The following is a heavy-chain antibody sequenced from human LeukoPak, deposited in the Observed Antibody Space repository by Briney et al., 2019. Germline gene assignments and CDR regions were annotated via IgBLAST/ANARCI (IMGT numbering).Heavy chain of an antibody. CDR3: ASLPVDIRDYDILTGYYD. D-gene: IGHD3-9*01. CDR2: IYYSRST. Sequence: SETLSLTCTVSGGSISSSSYYWGWIRQPPGKGLEWNGSIYYSRSTYDIPSLKRRVTISVDTSKNQFSLKLSSVTAADTAVYYCASLPVDIRDYDILTGYYDWGQGTLVTVSS. CDR1: GGSISSSSYY. J-gene: IGHJ4*02. V-gene: IGHV4-39*01.